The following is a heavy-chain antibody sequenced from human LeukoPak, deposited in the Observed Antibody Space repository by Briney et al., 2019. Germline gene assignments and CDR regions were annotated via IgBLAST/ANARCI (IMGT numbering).Heavy chain of an antibody. J-gene: IGHJ6*02. V-gene: IGHV3-33*01. CDR3: ARIACTGGNCKPYYYYGLDV. CDR2: ISYERSIK. Sequence: GGSLRLSCAASGFTFSTYGMHWVRQAPGKGLEWVAVISYERSIKYYADSVKGRFTFSRDNSKSTMYLQMNSLRAEDTAVYYCARIACTGGNCKPYYYYGLDVWGQGTTVTVSS. CDR1: GFTFSTYG. D-gene: IGHD2-8*02.